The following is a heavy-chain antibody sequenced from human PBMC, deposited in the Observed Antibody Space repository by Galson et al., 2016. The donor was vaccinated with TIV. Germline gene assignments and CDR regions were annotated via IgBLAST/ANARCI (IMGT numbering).Heavy chain of an antibody. CDR2: INPDSGNT. V-gene: IGHV1-8*02. Sequence: SVKVSCKASGYTFTSYHINWVRQATGQGLEWMGWINPDSGNTGYVQKFQGSVTMTRNISASTVYMELSSLRSEDTAVYYCARSWSVVAPNWVDPWGQGTLVTV. CDR1: GYTFTSYH. CDR3: ARSWSVVAPNWVDP. J-gene: IGHJ5*02. D-gene: IGHD2-2*01.